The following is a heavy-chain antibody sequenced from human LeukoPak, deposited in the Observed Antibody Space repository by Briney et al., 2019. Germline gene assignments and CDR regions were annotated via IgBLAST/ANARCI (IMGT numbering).Heavy chain of an antibody. CDR2: ISYDGSNK. CDR1: GFTFSSYG. V-gene: IGHV3-30*06. D-gene: IGHD3-3*01. Sequence: PGGSLRLSCAASGFTFSSYGMHWVRQAPGKGLEWVAVISYDGSNKYYADSVKGRFTISRDDSKNTLYLQMNSLRAEDTAVYYCARAYFSLSSASTNWFDPWGQGTLVTVSS. CDR3: ARAYFSLSSASTNWFDP. J-gene: IGHJ5*02.